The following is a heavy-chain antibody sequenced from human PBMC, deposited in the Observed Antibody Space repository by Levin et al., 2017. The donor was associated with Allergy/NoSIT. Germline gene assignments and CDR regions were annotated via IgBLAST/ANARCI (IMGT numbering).Heavy chain of an antibody. D-gene: IGHD2-2*01. CDR1: GFIVSGTY. CDR3: ARYCSTSDCSRLPLFDS. J-gene: IGHJ4*02. Sequence: PGGSLRLSCAASGFIVSGTYMSWVRQAPGKGLEWVSVISYGGATHYAESVKGRFTISRDISKNTVYLQMNSLRAEDTAVYYCARYCSTSDCSRLPLFDSWGQGTLVTVSS. V-gene: IGHV3-66*01. CDR2: ISYGGAT.